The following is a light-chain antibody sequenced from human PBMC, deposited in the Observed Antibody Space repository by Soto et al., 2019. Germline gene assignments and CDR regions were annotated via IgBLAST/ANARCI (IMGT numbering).Light chain of an antibody. CDR2: DAS. CDR3: QQYNSYWT. J-gene: IGKJ1*01. CDR1: QSISSW. Sequence: IQMTQYPSTLSASVGDRFTITCRASQSISSWLAWYQQKPGKAPKLLIYDASSLESGVPSRFSGSGSGTEFTLTISSLQPDDFATYYCQQYNSYWTFGQGTNVDIK. V-gene: IGKV1-5*01.